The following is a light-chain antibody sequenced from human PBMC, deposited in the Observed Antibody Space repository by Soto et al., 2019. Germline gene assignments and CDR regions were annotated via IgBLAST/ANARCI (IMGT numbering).Light chain of an antibody. CDR1: QSLLYSPNNQNY. V-gene: IGKV4-1*01. CDR2: WAS. Sequence: VMTQSPDSLAVSLGERATINCKSSQSLLYSPNNQNYLAWYQQKPGQPPKLLIYWASTRESGVPDRFSGSGSGTDFTLTISSLQAEDVAVYYSQQYFTTPMFTFGQGTKLEIK. J-gene: IGKJ2*01. CDR3: QQYFTTPMFT.